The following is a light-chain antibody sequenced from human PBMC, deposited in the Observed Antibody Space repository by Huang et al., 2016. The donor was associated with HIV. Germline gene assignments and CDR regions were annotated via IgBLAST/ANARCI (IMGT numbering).Light chain of an antibody. J-gene: IGKJ3*01. CDR1: QSVSSSY. CDR2: GAS. CDR3: QQYGSSPQFT. V-gene: IGKV3-20*01. Sequence: EIVLTQSPGTLSLSPGERATLSCRASQSVSSSYLAWYKQKPGQAPRLLIYGASSRATGIPGRFSGSGSGTDFTLTISRLEPEDFAVYYCQQYGSSPQFTFGRGTKVDIK.